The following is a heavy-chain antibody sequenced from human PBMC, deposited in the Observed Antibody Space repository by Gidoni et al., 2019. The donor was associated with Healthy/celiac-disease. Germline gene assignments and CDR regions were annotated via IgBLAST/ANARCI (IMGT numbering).Heavy chain of an antibody. D-gene: IGHD5-18*01. CDR3: ARDSGWIQLWLYFDY. J-gene: IGHJ4*02. Sequence: QVQLVESGGGVVQPGRSLRLPCAASGFPFSSYAMPWVRQAPGKGMDWVAVISYDGSNKYYADSVKGRFTISRDNSKNTLYLQMNSLRAEDTAVYYCARDSGWIQLWLYFDYWGQGTLVTVSS. CDR1: GFPFSSYA. V-gene: IGHV3-30-3*01. CDR2: ISYDGSNK.